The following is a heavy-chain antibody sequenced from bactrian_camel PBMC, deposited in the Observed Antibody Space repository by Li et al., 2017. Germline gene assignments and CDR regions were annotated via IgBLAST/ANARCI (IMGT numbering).Heavy chain of an antibody. V-gene: IGHV3S54*01. CDR1: GYDYSAKL. D-gene: IGHD1*01. CDR3: ATATDCRWTGSPTWTPMANY. CDR2: LNIGGGRT. J-gene: IGHJ4*01. Sequence: VQLVESGGGSVQTGGSVRLSCSIFGYDYSAKLLGWYRQVPGSEREPVAILNIGGGRTWYADSVKGRFTIWQDNPKATVYLEINYLRPEDTAMYYCATATDCRWTGSPTWTPMANYWGQGTQVTVS.